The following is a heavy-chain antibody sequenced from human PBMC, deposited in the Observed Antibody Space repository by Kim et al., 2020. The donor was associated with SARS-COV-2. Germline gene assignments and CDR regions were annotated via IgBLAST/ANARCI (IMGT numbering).Heavy chain of an antibody. D-gene: IGHD6-13*01. J-gene: IGHJ4*02. V-gene: IGHV3-21*04. Sequence: ADSLGGRFTISRDNAKDSLFLQMDGLRAEDTAIYYCARDSSSAATAGYFDAWGQGVLVTVSS. CDR3: ARDSSSAATAGYFDA.